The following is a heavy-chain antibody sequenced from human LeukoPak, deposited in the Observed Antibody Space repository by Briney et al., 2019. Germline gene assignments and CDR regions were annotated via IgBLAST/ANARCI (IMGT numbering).Heavy chain of an antibody. D-gene: IGHD2-21*01. J-gene: IGHJ6*03. CDR1: GSTFSDYP. CDR2: ISYDASND. CDR3: ARSFGFPFGYMDV. Sequence: GGSRRLSCAASGSTFSDYPMYWVRQAPGKGLEWVAVISYDASNDFYRDSVRGRFTISRDNARNTVYLQMDTLKPEDTAVYYCARSFGFPFGYMDVWGKGTMVIVSS. V-gene: IGHV3-30*04.